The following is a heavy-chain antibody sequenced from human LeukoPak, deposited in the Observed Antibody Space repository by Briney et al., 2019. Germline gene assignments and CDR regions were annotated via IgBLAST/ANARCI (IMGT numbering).Heavy chain of an antibody. J-gene: IGHJ4*02. CDR1: GLTFSSYG. CDR3: AKDSRLYVVVPAAGDY. D-gene: IGHD2-2*01. CDR2: ISGSGGST. V-gene: IGHV3-23*01. Sequence: GGTLRLSCAASGLTFSSYGMSWVRQAPGKGLEWVSAISGSGGSTYYADSVKGRFTISRDNSKNTLYLQMNSLRAEDTAVYYCAKDSRLYVVVPAAGDYWGQGTLVTVSS.